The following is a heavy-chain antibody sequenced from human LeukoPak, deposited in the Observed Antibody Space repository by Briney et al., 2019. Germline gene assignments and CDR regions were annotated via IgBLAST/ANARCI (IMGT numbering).Heavy chain of an antibody. Sequence: PGGSLRLSCAASGFTFSSYAMSWVRQAPGKGLEWVSAISGSGGSTYYADSVKGRFTISRDNSKNTLYLQMNSLRAEDTAVYYCAKDVKMGHGFGDQRGEFYWGQGTLVTVAS. D-gene: IGHD3-10*01. J-gene: IGHJ4*02. CDR2: ISGSGGST. V-gene: IGHV3-23*01. CDR1: GFTFSSYA. CDR3: AKDVKMGHGFGDQRGEFY.